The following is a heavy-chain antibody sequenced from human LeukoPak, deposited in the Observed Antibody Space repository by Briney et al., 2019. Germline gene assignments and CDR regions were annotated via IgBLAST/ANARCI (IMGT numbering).Heavy chain of an antibody. D-gene: IGHD6-19*01. CDR3: AKVRYSSGRLGQDY. CDR2: ISGSGGST. J-gene: IGHJ4*02. V-gene: IGHV3-23*01. Sequence: GGSLRLSCAASGFTFSSYAMSWVRQAPGKGLEWVSAISGSGGSTYYADSVKGRFTISRDNSKNTLYLQMNSLRAEDTAVYYCAKVRYSSGRLGQDYWGQGTLVTVSS. CDR1: GFTFSSYA.